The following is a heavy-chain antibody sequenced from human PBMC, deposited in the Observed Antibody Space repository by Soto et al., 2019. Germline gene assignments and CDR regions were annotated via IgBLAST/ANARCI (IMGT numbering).Heavy chain of an antibody. D-gene: IGHD4-17*01. CDR3: ARRYGDCFDF. J-gene: IGHJ4*02. CDR1: GGSISSYY. V-gene: IGHV4-59*08. Sequence: QVQLQESGPGLVKPSETLSLTCTVSGGSISSYYWSWIRQPPGKGLEWIGYIYYRGNTNYNPSLKSRVTISVDTSKNQFSLKLSSVTAADTAVYYCARRYGDCFDFWGQGTLVTVSS. CDR2: IYYRGNT.